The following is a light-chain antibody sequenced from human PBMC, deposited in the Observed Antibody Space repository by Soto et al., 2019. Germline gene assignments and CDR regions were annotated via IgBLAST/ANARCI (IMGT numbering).Light chain of an antibody. CDR1: QSFSSSS. CDR2: DAS. V-gene: IGKV3-20*01. J-gene: IGKJ3*01. CDR3: QQYGRSPPRFT. Sequence: EIVLTQSPGTLSLSPGERATLSCRASQSFSSSSLDWYQQKPGQAPRLLIYDASSSATGIPDRFSGSGSGTEFTLTISRLEPEDFAVYYCQQYGRSPPRFTFGPGTKVDIK.